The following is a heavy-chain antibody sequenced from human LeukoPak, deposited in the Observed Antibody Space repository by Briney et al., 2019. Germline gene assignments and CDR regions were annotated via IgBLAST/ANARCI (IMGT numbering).Heavy chain of an antibody. J-gene: IGHJ4*02. CDR1: GGSVSSGSYY. D-gene: IGHD6-6*01. V-gene: IGHV4-61*01. Sequence: SETLSLTCTVSGGSVSSGSYYWSWIRQPPGKGREWIGYIYYSGSTNYNPSLKSRVTISVDTSKNQFSLKLSSVTAADTAVYYCARESRIAARNFDYWGQGTLVTVSS. CDR2: IYYSGST. CDR3: ARESRIAARNFDY.